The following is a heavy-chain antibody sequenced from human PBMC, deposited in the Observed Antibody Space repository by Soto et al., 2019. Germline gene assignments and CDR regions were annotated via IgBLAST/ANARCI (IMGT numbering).Heavy chain of an antibody. J-gene: IGHJ5*02. Sequence: PSETLSLTCAVSGDSISSGLWSWIRQPAATGLGWIGLVHTSGSNTYTPSHKSRVTMSVDTYKSQFSLKLTSVTAADTAVYYCAREILVASTGWLDTWGQGTLVTVSS. CDR2: VHTSGSN. V-gene: IGHV4-4*07. CDR1: GDSISSGL. CDR3: AREILVASTGWLDT. D-gene: IGHD5-12*01.